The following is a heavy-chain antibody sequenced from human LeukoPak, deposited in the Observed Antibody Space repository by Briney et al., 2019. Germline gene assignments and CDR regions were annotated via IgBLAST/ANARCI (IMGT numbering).Heavy chain of an antibody. Sequence: HPGGSLRLSCAASGFTFSSYGMHWVRQAPGKGLEWVAVMSYDGINKYYADSVKGRFTISRDNSKNTLYLQMNNLRAEDTAVYYCANLATVRLRANDVFDIWGQGTMVTVSS. J-gene: IGHJ3*02. CDR3: ANLATVRLRANDVFDI. D-gene: IGHD4-11*01. CDR2: MSYDGINK. V-gene: IGHV3-30*18. CDR1: GFTFSSYG.